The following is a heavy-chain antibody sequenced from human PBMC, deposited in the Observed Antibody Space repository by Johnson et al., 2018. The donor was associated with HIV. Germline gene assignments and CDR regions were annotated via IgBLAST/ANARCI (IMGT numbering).Heavy chain of an antibody. D-gene: IGHD5-12*01. J-gene: IGHJ3*02. V-gene: IGHV3-30*03. CDR3: AGLPDAFDI. CDR1: GFTFSSFG. Sequence: QVQLVESGGGVVQPGRSLRLSCAVSGFTFSSFGMHWVRQAPGKGLEWMAVISSAGTDKYYADSVKGRFTISRDNSKNTLYLQMNSLRAEDTAVYYCAGLPDAFDIWGQGTMVTVSS. CDR2: ISSAGTDK.